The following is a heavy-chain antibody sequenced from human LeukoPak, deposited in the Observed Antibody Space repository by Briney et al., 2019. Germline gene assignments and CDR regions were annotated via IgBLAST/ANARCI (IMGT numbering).Heavy chain of an antibody. CDR1: GFTFSRYS. CDR3: ARSIVGAKEGSWFDP. Sequence: GGSLRLSCAASGFTFSRYSMTWIRQAPGKGLEWVSYISSSSSNIYYADSVKGRFTISRDNARNSLYLQMNSLRAEDTAVYYCARSIVGAKEGSWFDPWGQGTLVTVSS. V-gene: IGHV3-48*01. CDR2: ISSSSSNI. D-gene: IGHD1-26*01. J-gene: IGHJ5*02.